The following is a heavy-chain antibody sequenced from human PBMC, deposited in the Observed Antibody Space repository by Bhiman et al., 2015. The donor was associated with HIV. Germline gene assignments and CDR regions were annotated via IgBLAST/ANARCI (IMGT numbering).Heavy chain of an antibody. Sequence: EVQLVESGGGLVQPGRSLRLSCAASGFTFDDYAMHWVRQAPGKGLEWVSGISWNSGSIGYADSVKGRFTISRDNAKNSLYLQMNSLRAEDTALYYCRAAGEDAFDIWGQGTMVTVSS. D-gene: IGHD6-13*01. CDR2: ISWNSGSI. V-gene: IGHV3-9*01. J-gene: IGHJ3*02. CDR3: RAAGEDAFDI. CDR1: GFTFDDYA.